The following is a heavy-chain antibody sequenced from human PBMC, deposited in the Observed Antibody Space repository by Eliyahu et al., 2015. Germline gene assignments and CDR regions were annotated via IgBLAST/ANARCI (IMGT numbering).Heavy chain of an antibody. CDR3: ARDMVRIPRGSYYDSSGYDPSAFDI. CDR1: GYTFTGYY. J-gene: IGHJ3*02. V-gene: IGHV1-2*04. D-gene: IGHD3-22*01. Sequence: QVQLVQSGAEVKKPGASVKVSCKASGYTFTGYYMHWVRQAPGQGLEWMGWINPNSGGTNYAQKFQGWVTMTRDTSISTAYMELSRLRSDDTAVYYCARDMVRIPRGSYYDSSGYDPSAFDIWGQGTMVTVSS. CDR2: INPNSGGT.